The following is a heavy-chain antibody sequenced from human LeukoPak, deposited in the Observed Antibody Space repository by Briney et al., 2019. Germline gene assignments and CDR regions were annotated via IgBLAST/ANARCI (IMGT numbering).Heavy chain of an antibody. CDR2: INPNSGGT. J-gene: IGHJ4*02. D-gene: IGHD2-15*01. CDR1: GYTFTGYY. V-gene: IGHV1-2*06. CDR3: ARESDLSKYCSGGSCYSDY. Sequence: ASVKVSCKASGYTFTGYYMHWGRQAPGQGLEWMGRINPNSGGTNYAQKFQGRVTMTRDTSISTAYMELSRLRSDDTAVYYCARESDLSKYCSGGSCYSDYWGQGTLVTVSS.